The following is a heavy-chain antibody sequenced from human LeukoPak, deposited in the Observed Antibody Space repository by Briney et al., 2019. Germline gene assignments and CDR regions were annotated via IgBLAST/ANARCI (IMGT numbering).Heavy chain of an antibody. CDR2: IIPIFGTA. CDR3: ARVYNGHYDY. Sequence: ASVKVSCKASGGTFSSYAISWVRQAPGQGLEWMGGIIPIFGTANYAQKFQGRVTITADESTSTAYVELSSLRSEDTAVYYCARVYNGHYDYWGQGTLVTVSS. V-gene: IGHV1-69*13. CDR1: GGTFSSYA. J-gene: IGHJ4*02. D-gene: IGHD2-8*01.